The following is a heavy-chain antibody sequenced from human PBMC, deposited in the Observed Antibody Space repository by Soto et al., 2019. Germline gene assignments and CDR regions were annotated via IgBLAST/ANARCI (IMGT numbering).Heavy chain of an antibody. J-gene: IGHJ6*02. D-gene: IGHD3-22*01. CDR3: ARHRYYYDSSGSDGMDV. CDR1: GYTFTSYY. CDR2: INPSGGST. V-gene: IGHV1-46*01. Sequence: ASVKVSCKASGYTFTSYYMHWVRQAPGQGLEWMGIINPSGGSTSYAQKFQGRVTMTRDTSTSTVYMELSSLRSEDTAVYYCARHRYYYDSSGSDGMDVWGQGTTVTVSS.